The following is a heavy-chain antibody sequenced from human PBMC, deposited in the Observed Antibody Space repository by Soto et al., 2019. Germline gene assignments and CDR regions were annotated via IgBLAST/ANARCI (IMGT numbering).Heavy chain of an antibody. J-gene: IGHJ4*02. Sequence: EVQLVESGGGLVQPGRSLRLSCAASGFTFDDYAMHWVRQAPGKGLEWVSGISWNSNSIGYADSVKGRFTISRDYAKNSLYLQMNSLRAEDTPLYYCAKALSGYSYGPFDYWGQGTLVTVSS. D-gene: IGHD5-18*01. V-gene: IGHV3-9*01. CDR1: GFTFDDYA. CDR3: AKALSGYSYGPFDY. CDR2: ISWNSNSI.